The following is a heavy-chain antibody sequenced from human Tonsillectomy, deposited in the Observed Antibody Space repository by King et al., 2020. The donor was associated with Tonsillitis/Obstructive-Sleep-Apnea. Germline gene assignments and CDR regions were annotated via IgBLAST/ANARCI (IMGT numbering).Heavy chain of an antibody. CDR2: IKSKTDGGTT. CDR1: GFTFSNAW. CDR3: ATEDCSSIGCYPGYLQH. Sequence: VQLVESGGGLVKPGGSLRLSCAVSGFTFSNAWMSWVRQAPGKGLEWVGRIKSKTDGGTTDYAAPVKGRFTISRDESKTTLYLQMNSLNTEDTAVYYCATEDCSSIGCYPGYLQHWGQGTLVTVSS. V-gene: IGHV3-15*01. J-gene: IGHJ1*01. D-gene: IGHD2-2*01.